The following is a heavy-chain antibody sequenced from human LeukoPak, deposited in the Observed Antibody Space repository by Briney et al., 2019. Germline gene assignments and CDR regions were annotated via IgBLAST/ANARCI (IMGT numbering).Heavy chain of an antibody. Sequence: ASVKVSCKASGGTFSSYAISWVRQAPGQGLEWMGWINPNSGGTNYAQKFQGWVTMTRDTSISTAYMELSRLRSDDTAVYYCARDDGYSSSWFDYWGQGTLVTVSS. CDR3: ARDDGYSSSWFDY. CDR1: GGTFSSYA. V-gene: IGHV1-2*04. CDR2: INPNSGGT. J-gene: IGHJ4*02. D-gene: IGHD6-13*01.